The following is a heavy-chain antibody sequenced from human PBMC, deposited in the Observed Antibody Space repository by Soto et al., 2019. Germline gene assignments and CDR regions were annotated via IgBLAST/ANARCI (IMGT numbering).Heavy chain of an antibody. V-gene: IGHV1-69*01. J-gene: IGHJ6*02. CDR3: ARESDYDSSGYTTAYYYGMDV. CDR2: IIPIFGTA. Sequence: QVQLVQSGAEVKKPGSSVKVSCKASGGTFSSYAISWVRQAPGQGLEWMGGIIPIFGTANYAQKFQGRVTITADESTSTAYMELSSLRSEDTAVYYCARESDYDSSGYTTAYYYGMDVWGQGTTVTVSS. D-gene: IGHD3-22*01. CDR1: GGTFSSYA.